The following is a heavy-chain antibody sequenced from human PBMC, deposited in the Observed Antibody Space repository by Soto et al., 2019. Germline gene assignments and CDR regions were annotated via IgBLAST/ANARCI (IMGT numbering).Heavy chain of an antibody. CDR1: GFTLSSYS. J-gene: IGHJ4*02. D-gene: IGHD6-19*01. Sequence: EVQLVESGGGMVQPGGSLRVSCAASGFTLSSYSMHWVRQAPGKGLEWVSYISGSGGTIYYADSVKGRFTISRDNAKNSLSVQMNSLRDEDTAVYVCARETGLRSSGWSYYFDFWGQGTRVTGSS. CDR2: ISGSGGTI. V-gene: IGHV3-48*02. CDR3: ARETGLRSSGWSYYFDF.